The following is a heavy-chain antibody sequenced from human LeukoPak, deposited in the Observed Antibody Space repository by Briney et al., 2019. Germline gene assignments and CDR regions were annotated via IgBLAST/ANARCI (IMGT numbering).Heavy chain of an antibody. CDR1: GFTFSGSA. V-gene: IGHV3-73*01. J-gene: IGHJ4*02. D-gene: IGHD1-14*01. CDR2: IRSKANSYAT. Sequence: GGSLRLSCAASGFTFSGSAMHWVRQASGKGLEWVGRIRSKANSYATAYAASVKGRFTISRDDSKNTVYLQMNSLKTEDTAVYYCTSGIRGDFDYWGQGTLVTVSS. CDR3: TSGIRGDFDY.